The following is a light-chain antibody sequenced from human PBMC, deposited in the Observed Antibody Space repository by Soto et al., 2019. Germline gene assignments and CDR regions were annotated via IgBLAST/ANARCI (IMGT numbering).Light chain of an antibody. CDR1: SSNIGSNT. Sequence: QSVLTQPPSVSGTPGQRVTISCSGSSSNIGSNTVNWYQQFPGTAPRLLIYSSYQRPSGVPDRFSGSQSGTSASLAISGLQSDDEADYYCASWDDTLDAQVFGGGTKLTVL. V-gene: IGLV1-44*01. CDR2: SSY. J-gene: IGLJ3*02. CDR3: ASWDDTLDAQV.